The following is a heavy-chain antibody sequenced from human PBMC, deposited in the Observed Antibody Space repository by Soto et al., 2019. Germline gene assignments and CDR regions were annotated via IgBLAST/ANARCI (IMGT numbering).Heavy chain of an antibody. V-gene: IGHV1-69*01. Sequence: QVQLVHSGAEVKKPGSSVKFSCKASEGTLNIYAFSWVRQAPGQGLEWMGGIIPVFGTPSYAQKFRGRVTTTADESTSTAYMELSSLRFEDTAVYYCARGPYYDFWKGHSFFDYWGQATLVTVSS. CDR1: EGTLNIYA. J-gene: IGHJ4*02. D-gene: IGHD3-3*01. CDR2: IIPVFGTP. CDR3: ARGPYYDFWKGHSFFDY.